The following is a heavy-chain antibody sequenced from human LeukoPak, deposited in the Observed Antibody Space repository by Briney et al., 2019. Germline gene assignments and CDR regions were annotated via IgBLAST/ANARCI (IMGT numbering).Heavy chain of an antibody. Sequence: AGSLSLSCAAPGFPLSSYTFNWVRQAPGKGLEWVSYINIDSITVNYADSVKGRFTISRDNAKNSLYLQMNSLRAEDTAVYYCSTAKFDNWGQGTLVTVSS. CDR2: INIDSITV. J-gene: IGHJ4*02. CDR3: STAKFDN. CDR1: GFPLSSYT. V-gene: IGHV3-48*01.